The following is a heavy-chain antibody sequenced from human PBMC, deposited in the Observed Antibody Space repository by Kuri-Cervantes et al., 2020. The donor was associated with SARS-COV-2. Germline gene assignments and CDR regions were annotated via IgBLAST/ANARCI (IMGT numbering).Heavy chain of an antibody. CDR1: GFTFSSYG. D-gene: IGHD6-19*01. CDR2: IRYDGSNK. J-gene: IGHJ6*01. Sequence: GGSLRLSCAASGFTFSSYGMHWVRQAPGKGLEWVAFIRYDGSNKYYAGSVKGRFTISRDNSKNTLYLQMNSLRAEDTALYYCAKDSGTSGWTLGYYGMDVWGQGTTVTGAS. V-gene: IGHV3-30*02. CDR3: AKDSGTSGWTLGYYGMDV.